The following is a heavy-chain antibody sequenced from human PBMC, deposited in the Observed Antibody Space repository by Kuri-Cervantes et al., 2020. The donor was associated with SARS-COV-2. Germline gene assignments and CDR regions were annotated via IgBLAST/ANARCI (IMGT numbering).Heavy chain of an antibody. V-gene: IGHV3-30-3*01. D-gene: IGHD3-3*01. CDR3: ARVHDFWSGYYTS. J-gene: IGHJ5*02. Sequence: GFLVQPGRSLRLSCAASGFTFSSYAMHWVRQAPGKGLEWVAVISYDGSNKYYADSVEGRFTISRDNSKNTLYLQMNSLRAEDTAVYYCARVHDFWSGYYTSWGQGTLVTVSS. CDR2: ISYDGSNK. CDR1: GFTFSSYA.